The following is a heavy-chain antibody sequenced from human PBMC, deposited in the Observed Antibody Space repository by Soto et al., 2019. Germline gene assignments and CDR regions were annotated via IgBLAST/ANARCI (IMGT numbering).Heavy chain of an antibody. J-gene: IGHJ4*02. CDR2: ISSTTNYI. Sequence: LRLSCAASGFTFTRYSMNWVRQAPGKGLEWVSSISSTTNYIYYGDSMKGRFTISRDNAKNSLYLEMNSLRAEDTAVYYCARESEDLTSDFDYWGQGTLVTVSS. CDR3: ARESEDLTSDFDY. CDR1: GFTFTRYS. V-gene: IGHV3-21*06.